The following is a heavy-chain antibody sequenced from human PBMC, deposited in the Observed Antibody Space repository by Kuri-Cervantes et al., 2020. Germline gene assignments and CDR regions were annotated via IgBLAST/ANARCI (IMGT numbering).Heavy chain of an antibody. CDR1: GYTFTHF. CDR2: INPNSGGT. V-gene: IGHV1-2*02. J-gene: IGHJ3*02. D-gene: IGHD2-2*01. CDR3: ARRGHCSSTSWVLCPIEI. Sequence: ASVKVSCKASGYTFTHFIHWVRQAPGQGLEWMGWINPNSGGTNYAQKFQGRVTMTRDTSISTLYMELTRLRPDDAAVYYCARRGHCSSTSWVLCPIEIWGQGTMVTVSS.